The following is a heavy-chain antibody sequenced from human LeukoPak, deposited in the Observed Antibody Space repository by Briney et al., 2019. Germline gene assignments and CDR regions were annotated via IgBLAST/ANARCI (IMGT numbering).Heavy chain of an antibody. CDR1: GFTFSSYA. CDR3: AKGSSGSYFSLFDY. V-gene: IGHV3-23*01. CDR2: ILANGANT. D-gene: IGHD1-26*01. Sequence: PGGSLRLSCVASGFTFSSYAMTWVRQAPGKGLEWVSGILANGANTYYADSVKGRFTISRVNSKNTLYLQMNSLRAEDTAVYYCAKGSSGSYFSLFDYWGQGTLVTVSS. J-gene: IGHJ4*02.